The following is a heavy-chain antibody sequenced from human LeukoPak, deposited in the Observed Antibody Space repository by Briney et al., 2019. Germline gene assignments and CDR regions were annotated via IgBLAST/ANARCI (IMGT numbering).Heavy chain of an antibody. Sequence: SETLSLTCAVYGGSFSGYYWSWIRQPPGKGLEWIGEINHSGSTNCNPSLKSRVTISVDTSKNQFSLKLSSVTAADTAVYYCARTTEGGYTYDYLYYYYMDVWGKGTTVTISS. CDR1: GGSFSGYY. V-gene: IGHV4-34*01. D-gene: IGHD5-18*01. CDR2: INHSGST. CDR3: ARTTEGGYTYDYLYYYYMDV. J-gene: IGHJ6*03.